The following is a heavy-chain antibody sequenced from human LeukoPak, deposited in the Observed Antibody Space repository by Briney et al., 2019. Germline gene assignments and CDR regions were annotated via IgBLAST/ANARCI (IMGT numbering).Heavy chain of an antibody. CDR2: INSDGSST. D-gene: IGHD5-18*01. V-gene: IGHV3-74*01. CDR1: GFTFSSYW. J-gene: IGHJ4*02. CDR3: ARGPDSYGSFDY. Sequence: PGGPLRLSCAASGFTFSSYWMHWVRQAPGKGLVWVSRINSDGSSTTYADSVKGRFTISRDNAKNTLYLQMNSLRAEDTAVYYCARGPDSYGSFDYWGQGTLVTVSS.